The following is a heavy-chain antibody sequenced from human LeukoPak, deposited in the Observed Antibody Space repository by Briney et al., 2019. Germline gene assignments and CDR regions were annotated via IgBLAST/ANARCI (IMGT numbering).Heavy chain of an antibody. CDR3: AKSNGYGLIDY. CDR2: IYSSGNT. D-gene: IGHD5-12*01. J-gene: IGHJ4*02. V-gene: IGHV4-39*01. Sequence: ETLSLTCAVSGASISSSNYYWGWVRQSPGKGLEWIGNIYSSGNTYYNASLKSRVTMYIDTSKNQFSLKLSSVTAADTAMYYCAKSNGYGLIDYWGQGTLVTVSS. CDR1: GASISSSNYY.